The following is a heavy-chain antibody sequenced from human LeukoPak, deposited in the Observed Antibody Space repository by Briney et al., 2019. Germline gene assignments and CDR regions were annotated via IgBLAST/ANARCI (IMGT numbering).Heavy chain of an antibody. D-gene: IGHD6-13*01. CDR1: GFNFGIYG. CDR3: ARDSGSSSWAVPNWFDP. V-gene: IGHV3-33*01. J-gene: IGHJ5*02. Sequence: GGSLRLSCTASGFNFGIYGMHWVRQAPGKGLEWVAVMWDDGTNEYYVESVKGRFTISRDNGKRTLYLQMNSLRAEDTAVYYCARDSGSSSWAVPNWFDPWGQGTLVTVSS. CDR2: MWDDGTNE.